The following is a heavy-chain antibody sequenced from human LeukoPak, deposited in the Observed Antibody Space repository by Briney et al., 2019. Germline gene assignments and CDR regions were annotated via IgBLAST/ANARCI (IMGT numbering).Heavy chain of an antibody. CDR1: GGSISSYY. V-gene: IGHV4-59*12. CDR3: ARLPYYYDSSGYYYFDY. J-gene: IGHJ4*02. D-gene: IGHD3-22*01. Sequence: PSETLSLTCTVSGGSISSYYWSWIRQPPGKGLEWIGYIYYSGSTYYNPSLKSRVTISVDTSKNQFSLKLSSVTAADTAVYYCARLPYYYDSSGYYYFDYWGQGTLVTVSS. CDR2: IYYSGST.